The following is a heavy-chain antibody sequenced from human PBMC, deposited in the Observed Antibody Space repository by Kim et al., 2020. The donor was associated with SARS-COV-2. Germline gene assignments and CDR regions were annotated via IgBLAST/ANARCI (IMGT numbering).Heavy chain of an antibody. CDR3: ARYGPESFDF. V-gene: IGHV1-3*01. D-gene: IGHD3-10*01. Sequence: NTTYSNKFQGRVNIPRDTSASTAYMELSRLRSEDPAVYYCARYGPESFDFWGQGTLVTVSS. CDR2: NT. J-gene: IGHJ4*02.